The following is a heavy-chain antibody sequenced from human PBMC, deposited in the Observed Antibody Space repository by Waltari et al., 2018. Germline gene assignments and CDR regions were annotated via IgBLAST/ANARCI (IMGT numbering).Heavy chain of an antibody. J-gene: IGHJ4*02. CDR3: AKGRRAAVAGHGGLYYFDY. V-gene: IGHV3-23*01. CDR1: GFTFSSYA. CDR2: ISGSGGST. Sequence: EVQLLESGGGLVQPGGSLRLSCAASGFTFSSYAMSWVRQAPGKGLEWVSAISGSGGSTYYADSVKGRLTISRDNSKNTLYLQMNSLRAEDTAVYYCAKGRRAAVAGHGGLYYFDYWGQGTLVTVSS. D-gene: IGHD6-19*01.